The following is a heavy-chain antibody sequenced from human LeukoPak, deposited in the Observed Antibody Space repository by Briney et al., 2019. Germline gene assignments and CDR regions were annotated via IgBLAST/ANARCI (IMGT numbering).Heavy chain of an antibody. V-gene: IGHV1-69*04. CDR3: ARGPVLLWFGELLMRDNWFDP. D-gene: IGHD3-10*01. J-gene: IGHJ5*02. CDR2: IIPILGIA. CDR1: GGTFSSYA. Sequence: SVKVSCKASGGTFSSYAISWVRQAPGQGLEWMGRIIPILGIANYAQKFQGRVTITADESTSTAYMELSSLRSEDTAVYYCARGPVLLWFGELLMRDNWFDPWGQGTLVTVSS.